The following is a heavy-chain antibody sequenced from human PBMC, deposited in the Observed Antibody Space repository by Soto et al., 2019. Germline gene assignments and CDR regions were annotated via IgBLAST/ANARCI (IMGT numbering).Heavy chain of an antibody. J-gene: IGHJ4*01. D-gene: IGHD2-8*02. V-gene: IGHV4-34*01. Sequence: QVQLQQWGAGLLKPSETLSLTCAVYGGSFSGYYWTWIRQPPGTGLEWIGEINHSGSTNYNPSLKNRGTISVDTSKNQFSLKLTSVTAADTAVYYCARDKITGRFDYWGHGTLVTVSS. CDR1: GGSFSGYY. CDR2: INHSGST. CDR3: ARDKITGRFDY.